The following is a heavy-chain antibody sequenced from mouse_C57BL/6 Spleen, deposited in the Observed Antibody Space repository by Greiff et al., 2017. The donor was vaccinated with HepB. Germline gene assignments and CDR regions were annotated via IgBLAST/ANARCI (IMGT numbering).Heavy chain of an antibody. CDR2: IWSGGST. CDR1: GFSLTSYG. V-gene: IGHV2-2*01. D-gene: IGHD2-3*01. Sequence: QVQLQQSGPGLVQPSQSLSITCTVSGFSLTSYGVHWVRQSPGKGLEWLGVIWSGGSTDYNAAFISRLSISKDNSKSQVFFKMNSLQADDTAIYYCARKGDGYYGGFAYWGQGTLVTVSA. J-gene: IGHJ3*01. CDR3: ARKGDGYYGGFAY.